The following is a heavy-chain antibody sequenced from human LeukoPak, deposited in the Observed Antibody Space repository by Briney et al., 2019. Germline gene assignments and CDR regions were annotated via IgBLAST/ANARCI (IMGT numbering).Heavy chain of an antibody. CDR1: GFTFSNYV. Sequence: GGSLRRSCAASGFTFSNYVMGWLRQAPGKGLEWVSGIIDSGDNTYHADSVKGRLTVSRDNSDNAMSLQMNNLRAEDTAIYYCAKGSTGASGYYFDSWGQGTLVTVSS. J-gene: IGHJ4*02. CDR3: AKGSTGASGYYFDS. V-gene: IGHV3-23*01. D-gene: IGHD2-8*02. CDR2: IIDSGDNT.